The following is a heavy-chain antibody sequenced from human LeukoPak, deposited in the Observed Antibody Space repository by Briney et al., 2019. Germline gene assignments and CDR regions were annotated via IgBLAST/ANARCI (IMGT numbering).Heavy chain of an antibody. CDR1: GGSFSGYY. Sequence: SETLSLTCAVYGGSFSGYYWSWIRQPPGKRLEWIGEINHSGSTNYNPSLKSRVTISVDTSKNQFSLKLSSVTAADTAVYYCATGKERAAAGGDYFDYWGQGTLVTVSS. D-gene: IGHD6-13*01. J-gene: IGHJ4*02. V-gene: IGHV4-34*01. CDR2: INHSGST. CDR3: ATGKERAAAGGDYFDY.